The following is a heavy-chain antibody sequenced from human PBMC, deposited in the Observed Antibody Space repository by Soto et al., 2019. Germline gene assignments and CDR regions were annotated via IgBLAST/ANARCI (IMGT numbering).Heavy chain of an antibody. Sequence: PSETLSLTCTVSGGSVSSGSYYWSWIRQPPGKGLEWIGYIYYSGSTNYNPSLKSRVTISVDTSKNQFSLKLSSVTAADTAVYYCARDGAREQQLGLDYWGQGTLVTVSS. CDR3: ARDGAREQQLGLDY. CDR2: IYYSGST. D-gene: IGHD6-13*01. CDR1: GGSVSSGSYY. V-gene: IGHV4-61*01. J-gene: IGHJ4*02.